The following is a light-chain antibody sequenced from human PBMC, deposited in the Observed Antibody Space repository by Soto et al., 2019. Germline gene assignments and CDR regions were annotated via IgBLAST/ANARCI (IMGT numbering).Light chain of an antibody. V-gene: IGKV1-5*01. CDR2: DAS. CDR1: QSVRSW. CDR3: QQYDNYPLT. J-gene: IGKJ4*01. Sequence: DIQMTQSPSTLSASVGDRVTITCRASQSVRSWLAWYQQKPGIAPKFLIYDASSLESGVPSRFSGSGSGTEFTLTISNLQPDDFATYYCQQYDNYPLTFGGGTKVEI.